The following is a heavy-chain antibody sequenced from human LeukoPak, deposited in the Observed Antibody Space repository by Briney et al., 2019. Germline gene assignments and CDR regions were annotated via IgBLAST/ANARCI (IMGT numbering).Heavy chain of an antibody. CDR1: GGSISSSSYY. V-gene: IGHV4-39*01. J-gene: IGHJ4*02. CDR3: ARTYYDFWSGYYPPPYCFDY. Sequence: SETLSLTCTVSGGSISSSSYYWGWIRQPPGKGLEWIGSIYYSGSTYYNPSLKSRVTISVDTSKNQFSLKLSSVTAADTAVYYCARTYYDFWSGYYPPPYCFDYWGQGTLVTVSS. D-gene: IGHD3-3*01. CDR2: IYYSGST.